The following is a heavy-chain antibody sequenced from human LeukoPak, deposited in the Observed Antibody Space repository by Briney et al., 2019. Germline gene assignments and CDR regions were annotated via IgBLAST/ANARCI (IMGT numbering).Heavy chain of an antibody. V-gene: IGHV1-18*01. CDR1: GGTFSSFA. CDR3: ARVSSGWGDAFDI. Sequence: ASVKVSCKASGGTFSSFAISWVRQAPGQGLEWMGWISAYNGNTNYAQKLQGRVTMTTDTSTSTAYMGLRSLRSDDTAVYYCARVSSGWGDAFDIWGQGTMVTVSS. J-gene: IGHJ3*02. CDR2: ISAYNGNT. D-gene: IGHD6-19*01.